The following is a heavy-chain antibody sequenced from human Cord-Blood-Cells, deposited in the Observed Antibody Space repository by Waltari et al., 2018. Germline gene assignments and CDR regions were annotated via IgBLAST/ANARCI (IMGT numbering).Heavy chain of an antibody. J-gene: IGHJ4*02. CDR3: ARDGPRMTMVRGVIDY. Sequence: QVQLVQSGAEVKKPGASVKVSCKASGYTFTGYYMHWVRQAPGQGLEWMGWISPNSGGTNYAQKFQGRVTMTRDTSISTAYMELSRLRSDDTAVYYCARDGPRMTMVRGVIDYWGQGTLVTVSS. CDR2: ISPNSGGT. D-gene: IGHD3-10*01. CDR1: GYTFTGYY. V-gene: IGHV1-2*02.